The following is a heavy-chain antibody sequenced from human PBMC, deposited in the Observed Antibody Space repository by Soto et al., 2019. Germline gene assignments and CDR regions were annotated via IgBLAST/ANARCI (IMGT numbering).Heavy chain of an antibody. CDR2: IYTSGRA. J-gene: IGHJ6*02. CDR1: GVSISSYY. D-gene: IGHD5-18*01. Sequence: PPETQAITFIVSGVSISSYYWSSIRHPAGRVREWTGRIYTSGRANYNHSRNSRVTMSVDTPKDQFSLKLSSVTAADTAVYYCARDLAGTTAMVTGESYYYVMDVWGQGTTVT. CDR3: ARDLAGTTAMVTGESYYYVMDV. V-gene: IGHV4-4*07.